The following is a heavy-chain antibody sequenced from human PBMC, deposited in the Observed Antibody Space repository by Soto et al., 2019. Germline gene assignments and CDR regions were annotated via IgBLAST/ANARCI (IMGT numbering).Heavy chain of an antibody. CDR3: ARGGRCYYANIGYCHDS. CDR1: GYTFTSYA. J-gene: IGHJ4*02. CDR2: VSAGDGDA. V-gene: IGHV1-3*01. Sequence: ASVKVSCKASGYTFTSYAVHWVRQAPGQRLEWMGWVSAGDGDAKYSQKFQGRVTITRDTSANTTYMELSSLRSEDTAVYYCARGGRCYYANIGYCHDSWGQGTXVTVSS. D-gene: IGHD3-22*01.